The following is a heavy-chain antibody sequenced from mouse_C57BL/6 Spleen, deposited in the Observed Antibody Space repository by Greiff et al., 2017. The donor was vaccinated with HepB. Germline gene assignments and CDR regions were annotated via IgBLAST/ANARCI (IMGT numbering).Heavy chain of an antibody. CDR1: GFNIKDDY. V-gene: IGHV14-4*01. Sequence: EVQLQQSGAELVRPGASVKLSCSASGFNIKDDYMHWVKQRPEQGLEWIGWIDPENGDTEYASKYQGKATITADTSSNTAYLQISSLTSEDTAVYYCTFAIYGSSYLYYCGYWGQGTTLT. CDR3: TFAIYGSSYLYYCGY. D-gene: IGHD1-1*01. CDR2: IDPENGDT. J-gene: IGHJ2*01.